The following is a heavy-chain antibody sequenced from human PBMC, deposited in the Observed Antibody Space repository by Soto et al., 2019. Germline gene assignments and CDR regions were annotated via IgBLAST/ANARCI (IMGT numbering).Heavy chain of an antibody. Sequence: QVQLVESGGGVVQPGRSLRLSCAASGFTFSSYAMHWVRQAPGKGLEGVAVISYDGSNKYYADSVKGRFTISRDNSKNTLYLQMNSLRAEDTAVYYCAREPAYCGGDCYFDYWGQGTLVTVSS. CDR2: ISYDGSNK. J-gene: IGHJ4*02. CDR1: GFTFSSYA. D-gene: IGHD2-21*02. V-gene: IGHV3-30-3*01. CDR3: AREPAYCGGDCYFDY.